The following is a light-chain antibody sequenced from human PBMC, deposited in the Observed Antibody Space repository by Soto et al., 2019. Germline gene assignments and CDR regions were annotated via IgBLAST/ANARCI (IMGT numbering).Light chain of an antibody. J-gene: IGKJ4*01. Sequence: DIPMTQSPSTLSASVGDRITVTCRASQAIGGYLAWYQQKPGKGPNLLIHLASILIPGVPSRFSGSGSGTEFTLTISSLQPDDFATYYCQQYATYPLTFGGGTEVEI. V-gene: IGKV1-5*03. CDR2: LAS. CDR1: QAIGGY. CDR3: QQYATYPLT.